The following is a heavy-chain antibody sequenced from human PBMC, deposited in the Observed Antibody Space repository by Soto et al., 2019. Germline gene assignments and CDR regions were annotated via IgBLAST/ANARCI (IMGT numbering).Heavy chain of an antibody. CDR1: GGTFSSYA. CDR2: IITIFGTA. V-gene: IGHV1-69*01. CDR3: ARGRALSSSPNMHFDY. Sequence: QVQLVQSGAEVKKPGSSVKVSCKASGGTFSSYAISWVRQAPGQGLEWMGGIITIFGTANYAQKIQGRVTITADESTSTAYMELSSLRAEDMAVYYCARGRALSSSPNMHFDYWGQGTLVTVSS. D-gene: IGHD6-6*01. J-gene: IGHJ4*02.